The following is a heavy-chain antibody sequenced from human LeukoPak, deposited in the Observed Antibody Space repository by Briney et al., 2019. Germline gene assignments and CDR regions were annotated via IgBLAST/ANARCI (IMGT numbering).Heavy chain of an antibody. Sequence: GGSLRLSCSASGFTFSSYWMHWVRQAPGKGLVWVSHINSDWSSTSYADSVKGRFTISRDNAKNTLYLQMNSLRAEDTAVYYCASPKYSGGRPIDYWGQGTQVTVSS. D-gene: IGHD6-19*01. CDR1: GFTFSSYW. V-gene: IGHV3-74*01. J-gene: IGHJ4*02. CDR2: INSDWSST. CDR3: ASPKYSGGRPIDY.